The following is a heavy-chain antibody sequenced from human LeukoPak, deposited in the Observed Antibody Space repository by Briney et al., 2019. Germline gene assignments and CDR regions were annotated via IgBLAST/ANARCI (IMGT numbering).Heavy chain of an antibody. V-gene: IGHV4-61*02. D-gene: IGHD6-19*01. CDR3: ARDFVAGPYNWFDP. CDR2: IYTSGGT. J-gene: IGHJ5*02. Sequence: SQTLSLTCTVSGGSISSGSYYWSWIRQPAGKGLEWIGRIYTSGGTNYNPSLKSRVTISVDTSKNQFSLKLSSVTAADTAVYYCARDFVAGPYNWFDPWGQGTLVTVSS. CDR1: GGSISSGSYY.